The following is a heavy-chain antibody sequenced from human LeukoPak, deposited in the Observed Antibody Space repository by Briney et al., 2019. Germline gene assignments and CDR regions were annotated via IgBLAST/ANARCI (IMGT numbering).Heavy chain of an antibody. CDR1: GGTFSSYA. D-gene: IGHD3-9*01. V-gene: IGHV1-69*04. Sequence: EASVKVSCKASGGTFSSYAISWVRQAPGQGLEWMGRIIPILGIANYAQKFQGRVTITADKSTSTAYMELSSLRSEDTALYYCAKDISMTVYYYYGMDVWGQGTTVTVS. CDR2: IIPILGIA. J-gene: IGHJ6*02. CDR3: AKDISMTVYYYYGMDV.